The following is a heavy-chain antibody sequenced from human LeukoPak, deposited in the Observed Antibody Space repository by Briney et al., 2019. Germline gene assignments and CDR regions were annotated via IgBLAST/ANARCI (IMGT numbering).Heavy chain of an antibody. CDR1: GGSIRSGSYY. CDR3: ARGGVFSAFDM. CDR2: IYPSGTT. D-gene: IGHD3-10*01. Sequence: PSETLSLTCTVSGGSIRSGSYYWSWIRQPAGKGLEWIGRIYPSGTTYYNPSLKSRVTMSVDTSKDQFSLKLSSVTAADTAVYYCARGGVFSAFDMWGQGTMVTVSS. V-gene: IGHV4-61*02. J-gene: IGHJ3*02.